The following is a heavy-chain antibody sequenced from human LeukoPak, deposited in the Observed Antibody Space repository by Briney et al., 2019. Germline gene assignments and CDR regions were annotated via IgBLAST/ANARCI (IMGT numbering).Heavy chain of an antibody. J-gene: IGHJ4*02. CDR3: ARRRGRTFYFDY. D-gene: IGHD3-16*01. CDR1: GGSISSYY. Sequence: SETLSLTCTVSGGSISSYYWSWIREPPGKGLGWIGYIYYSGSTNYNPSLKSRVTISVDTSKNQFSLKLSSVTAADTAVYYCARRRGRTFYFDYWGQGTLVTVSS. CDR2: IYYSGST. V-gene: IGHV4-59*08.